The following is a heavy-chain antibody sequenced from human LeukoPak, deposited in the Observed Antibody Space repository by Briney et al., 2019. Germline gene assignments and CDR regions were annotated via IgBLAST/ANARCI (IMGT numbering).Heavy chain of an antibody. CDR1: GFTFSSYG. D-gene: IGHD3-10*01. V-gene: IGHV3-33*01. J-gene: IGHJ5*02. CDR3: ARGRPKSMVRGVIDWFDP. Sequence: GGSLRLSCAASGFTFSSYGMHWVRQAPGKGLEWVAVMWYDGSNKYYAYSVKGRFTISRDNSKNTLYLQMNSMRAEDTAVYYCARGRPKSMVRGVIDWFDPWGQGTLVTVSS. CDR2: MWYDGSNK.